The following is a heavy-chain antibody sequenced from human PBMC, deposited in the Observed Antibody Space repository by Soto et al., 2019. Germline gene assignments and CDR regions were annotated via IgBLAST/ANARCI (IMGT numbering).Heavy chain of an antibody. V-gene: IGHV3-7*01. CDR3: VCGGNFFVY. CDR2: INQDGSER. J-gene: IGHJ4*02. D-gene: IGHD3-16*01. CDR1: GFTFSTYW. Sequence: EVQLVESGGGLVQPGGSLRLPCAASGFTFSTYWMTWVRQPPGKGLEWVASINQDGSERYYVDSVRGRFTISRDNAKNSLYLQMNILRAEDTAVYYCVCGGNFFVYWGQGTLVTV.